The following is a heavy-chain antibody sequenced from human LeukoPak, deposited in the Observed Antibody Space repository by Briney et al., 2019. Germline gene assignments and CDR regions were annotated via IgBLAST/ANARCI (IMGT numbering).Heavy chain of an antibody. Sequence: GGSLRLSCAACGFNFYGVSWVRQAPGKGLEWVSCLDAAGRTYYADSAKGRFTISRDNSKNTLNLQMNSLRAEDTAMYYCTQQSSSYSRFDFWGQGTLVTVSS. V-gene: IGHV3-23*01. CDR3: TQQSSSYSRFDF. D-gene: IGHD2-21*01. J-gene: IGHJ4*02. CDR2: LDAAGRT. CDR1: GFNFYG.